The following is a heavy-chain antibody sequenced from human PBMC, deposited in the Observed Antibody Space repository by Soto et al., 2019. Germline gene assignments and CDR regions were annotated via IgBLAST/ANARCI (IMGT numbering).Heavy chain of an antibody. Sequence: ASVKVSCKASGYTFTSYGISWVRQAPGQGLEWMGWISAYNGTTNYAQKLQGRVTMTTDTSTSTAYMELRSLRSDDTAVYYCARDIVVVPVGENSDKYGMDVWGQGTTVTVSS. D-gene: IGHD2-2*01. J-gene: IGHJ6*02. V-gene: IGHV1-18*04. CDR1: GYTFTSYG. CDR3: ARDIVVVPVGENSDKYGMDV. CDR2: ISAYNGTT.